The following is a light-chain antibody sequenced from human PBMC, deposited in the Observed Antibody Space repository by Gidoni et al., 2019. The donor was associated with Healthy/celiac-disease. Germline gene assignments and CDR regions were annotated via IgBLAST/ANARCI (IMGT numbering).Light chain of an antibody. CDR3: CSYAGSYSVV. Sequence: QSDLTQPRPVCGTPGQAVPNSCTGTSRDVGGYNYVSWYQQHPGKAPTLMIYDVSTRPSGVPDLFSGSKSGHTASLTISGLQAEDEADYSCCSYAGSYSVVFGGGTKLTVL. V-gene: IGLV2-11*01. CDR1: SRDVGGYNY. CDR2: DVS. J-gene: IGLJ2*01.